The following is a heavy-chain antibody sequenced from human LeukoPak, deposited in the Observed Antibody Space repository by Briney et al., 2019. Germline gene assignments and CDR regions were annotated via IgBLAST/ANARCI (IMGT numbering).Heavy chain of an antibody. CDR1: GFTFSSYE. CDR2: ISSSGSTI. J-gene: IGHJ4*02. CDR3: ASRAAAGTDY. D-gene: IGHD6-13*01. Sequence: PGGSLRLSCAASGFTFSSYEMNWVRQAPGKGLEWVSYISSSGSTIYYADSVKGRFTISRDNAKNTLYLQMNSLRAEDTAVYYCASRAAAGTDYWGQGTLVAVSS. V-gene: IGHV3-48*03.